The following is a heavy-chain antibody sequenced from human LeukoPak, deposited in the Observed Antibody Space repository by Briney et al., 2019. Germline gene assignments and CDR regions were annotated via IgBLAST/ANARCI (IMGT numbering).Heavy chain of an antibody. V-gene: IGHV3-23*01. J-gene: IGHJ5*02. D-gene: IGHD6-19*01. CDR3: AKDLEQSYSGWSASYDA. Sequence: GGSLRLPCAASGFTFSTYAMSWVRQVPGKRLEWVSAISSGAGTTGYADSVKGRFTISRVNSKSTISLQMNSLRVEDTAVYYCAKDLEQSYSGWSASYDAWGQGTLVTVSS. CDR1: GFTFSTYA. CDR2: ISSGAGTT.